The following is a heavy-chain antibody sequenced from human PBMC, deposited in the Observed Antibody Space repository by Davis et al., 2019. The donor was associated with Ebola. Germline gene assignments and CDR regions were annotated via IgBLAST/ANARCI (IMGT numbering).Heavy chain of an antibody. V-gene: IGHV3-30*03. D-gene: IGHD1-1*01. Sequence: GGSLRLSCGGSGFTFSNYGMNWVRQAPGKGLEWVAVISYDGSNKYYADSVKGRFTISRDNSKNTLYLQMNSLRAEDTAVYYCARATVLDYWGQGTLVTVSS. CDR3: ARATVLDY. CDR1: GFTFSNYG. J-gene: IGHJ4*02. CDR2: ISYDGSNK.